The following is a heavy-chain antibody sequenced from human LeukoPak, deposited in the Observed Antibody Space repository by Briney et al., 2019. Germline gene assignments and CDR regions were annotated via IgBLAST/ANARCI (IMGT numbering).Heavy chain of an antibody. Sequence: SETLSLTCAVYGGSFSGYYWSWIRQPPGKGLEWIGEINHSGSTNYNPSLKSRVTISVDTSKNQFSLKLSSVTAADTAVYYCARHSGGYSYGYGYYYYYMDVWGKGTTVTISS. CDR2: INHSGST. CDR3: ARHSGGYSYGYGYYYYYMDV. J-gene: IGHJ6*03. CDR1: GGSFSGYY. V-gene: IGHV4-34*01. D-gene: IGHD5-18*01.